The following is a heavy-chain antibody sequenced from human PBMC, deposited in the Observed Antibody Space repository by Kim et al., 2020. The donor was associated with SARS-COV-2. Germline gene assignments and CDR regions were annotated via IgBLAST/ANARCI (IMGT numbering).Heavy chain of an antibody. Sequence: GGSLRLSCAASGFTFDDYAMHWVRQAPGKGLEWVSGISWNSGSIGYADSVKGRFTISRDNAKNSLYLQMNSLRAEDTALYYCAKEGVLYYGMDVWGQGTTVTVSS. J-gene: IGHJ6*02. D-gene: IGHD1-1*01. CDR1: GFTFDDYA. CDR2: ISWNSGSI. V-gene: IGHV3-9*01. CDR3: AKEGVLYYGMDV.